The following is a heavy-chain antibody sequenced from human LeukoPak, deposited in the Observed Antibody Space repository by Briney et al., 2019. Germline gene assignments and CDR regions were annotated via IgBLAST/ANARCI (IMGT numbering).Heavy chain of an antibody. CDR2: IYHSGST. V-gene: IGHV4-4*02. J-gene: IGHJ6*04. D-gene: IGHD2-2*01. Sequence: SETLSLTCAVSGGSISSSNWWSWVRQPPGKGLEWIGEIYHSGSTNYNPYLKSRVTISVDKSKNQFSLKLSSVTAADTAVYYCARRIVVVPADYYYYGMDVWGKGTTVTVSS. CDR3: ARRIVVVPADYYYYGMDV. CDR1: GGSISSSNW.